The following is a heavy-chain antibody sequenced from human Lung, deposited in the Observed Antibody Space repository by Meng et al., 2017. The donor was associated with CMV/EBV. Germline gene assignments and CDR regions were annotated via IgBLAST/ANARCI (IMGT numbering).Heavy chain of an antibody. CDR3: ASLWFEYEDPVYYFDY. CDR2: IYYTGST. D-gene: IGHD3-10*01. CDR1: GDAISSSGYY. J-gene: IGHJ4*02. V-gene: IGHV4-39*07. Sequence: SETLSLXCSVSGDAISSSGYYWGWIRQTPGQGLEWIGIIYYTGSTYYNPSLESRVTISVDTSKNQFSLRLTSVTAADTAVYFCASLWFEYEDPVYYFDYWGQGTLVTVSS.